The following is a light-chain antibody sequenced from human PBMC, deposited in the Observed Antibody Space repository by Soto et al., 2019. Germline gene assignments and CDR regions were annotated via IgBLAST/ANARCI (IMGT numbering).Light chain of an antibody. V-gene: IGKV3D-7*01. J-gene: IGKJ5*01. CDR3: QQDYNLPLT. Sequence: EIAVTQSPGTLSLSAGERATIWSRGTQSIDSNYLSWYQQKPGQAPRLLISGASTRATGTPARFSGSGSGTDFTLTINSLQPEDFAVYSCQQDYNLPLTFGKGTRLEIK. CDR2: GAS. CDR1: QSIDSNY.